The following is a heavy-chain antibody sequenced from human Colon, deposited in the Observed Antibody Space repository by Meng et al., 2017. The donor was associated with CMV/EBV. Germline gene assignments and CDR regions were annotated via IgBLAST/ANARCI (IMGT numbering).Heavy chain of an antibody. V-gene: IGHV3-23*03. D-gene: IGHD6-13*01. Sequence: GESLKISCAASGFTFSSYAMSWVRQAPGKGLEWVSVIYSGGSSTYYADSVKGRFTISRDNSKNTLYLQMNSLRAEDTAVYYCAKDKERAAAGRYYYYYGMDVWGQGNAGHRLL. CDR1: GFTFSSYA. J-gene: IGHJ6*02. CDR3: AKDKERAAAGRYYYYYGMDV. CDR2: IYSGGSST.